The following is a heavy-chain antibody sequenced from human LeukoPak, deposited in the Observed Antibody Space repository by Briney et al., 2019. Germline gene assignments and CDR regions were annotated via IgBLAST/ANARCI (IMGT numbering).Heavy chain of an antibody. D-gene: IGHD2-2*01. J-gene: IGHJ6*02. CDR2: ISGSGGSS. Sequence: AGGSLRLSCAASGFTFSTYAMSWVRQAPGKGLEWVSAISGSGGSSYYADSVKGRFAISRDNSMNTLYLQMSSLRAEDTAVYYCAKSRVPAARHGMDVWGQGTTVTVSS. V-gene: IGHV3-23*01. CDR1: GFTFSTYA. CDR3: AKSRVPAARHGMDV.